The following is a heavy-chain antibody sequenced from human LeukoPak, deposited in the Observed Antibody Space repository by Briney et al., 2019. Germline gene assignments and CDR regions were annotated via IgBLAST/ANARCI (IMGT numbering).Heavy chain of an antibody. CDR1: GFTVSSNS. J-gene: IGHJ4*02. V-gene: IGHV3-66*01. CDR2: IYTGGTT. D-gene: IGHD6-13*01. Sequence: GGSLRLSCAASGFTVSSNSMSWVRQAPGKGLVWVSVIYTGGTTYYADSVKGRFTISRDNSKNTLYLQMNSLRAEDTAVYYCARGWVDDYFDYWGQGTLVTVSS. CDR3: ARGWVDDYFDY.